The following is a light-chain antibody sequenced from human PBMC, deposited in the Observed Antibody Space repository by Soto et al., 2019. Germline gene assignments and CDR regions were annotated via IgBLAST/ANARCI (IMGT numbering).Light chain of an antibody. Sequence: IQSTISPFSLSASEGDGFTITCRESQSIGSYLNWYLQKPGKALKLLIYAASSLQSGVPSRFSGSGSETDFTLTISSLQPEDFTPYSCQQSSITTWTFGQGTKVDI. CDR1: QSIGSY. CDR2: AAS. V-gene: IGKV1-39*01. CDR3: QQSSITTWT. J-gene: IGKJ1*01.